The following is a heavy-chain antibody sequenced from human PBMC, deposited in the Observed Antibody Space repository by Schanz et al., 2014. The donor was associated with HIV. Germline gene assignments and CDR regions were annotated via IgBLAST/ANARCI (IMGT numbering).Heavy chain of an antibody. CDR3: TREGNYYGGSGPGH. Sequence: EVQLVESGGGLIQPGGSLRLSCAVSGFTISSNYMSWVRQAPGKGLEWVAVINWNGDTTYYADSVKGRFTISRDNSNNVLFLHMPPLRAEDTATYYCTREGNYYGGSGPGHWGQGALVSVSS. V-gene: IGHV3-53*01. J-gene: IGHJ4*02. CDR2: INWNGDTT. CDR1: GFTISSNY. D-gene: IGHD2-21*01.